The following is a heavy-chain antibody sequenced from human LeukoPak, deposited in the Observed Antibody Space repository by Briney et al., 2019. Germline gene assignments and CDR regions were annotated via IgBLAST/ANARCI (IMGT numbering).Heavy chain of an antibody. Sequence: GGSLRLSCAASGFTFSSYSMNWVRQAPGKGLEWVSSISSSSSYIYYADSVKGRFTISRDNTKNSLYLQMNSLRAEDTAVYYCARDWDITMADYWGQGTLVTVSS. J-gene: IGHJ4*02. CDR1: GFTFSSYS. V-gene: IGHV3-21*01. D-gene: IGHD3-10*01. CDR2: ISSSSSYI. CDR3: ARDWDITMADY.